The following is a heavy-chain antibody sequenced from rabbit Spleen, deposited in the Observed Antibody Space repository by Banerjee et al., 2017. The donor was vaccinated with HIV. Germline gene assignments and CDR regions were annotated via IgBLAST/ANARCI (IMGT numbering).Heavy chain of an antibody. Sequence: QSLEESGGGLVKPGGTLTLTCTVSGFSFSSNWICWVRQAPGKGLEWIACIDTNDGDTDYANWVNGRFTISSHDAQNTLYLQLSSLTAADTATYFCVRARPYPFVLWGQGTLVTVS. J-gene: IGHJ4*01. CDR3: VRARPYPFVL. D-gene: IGHD1-1*01. V-gene: IGHV1S43*01. CDR2: IDTNDGDT. CDR1: GFSFSSNW.